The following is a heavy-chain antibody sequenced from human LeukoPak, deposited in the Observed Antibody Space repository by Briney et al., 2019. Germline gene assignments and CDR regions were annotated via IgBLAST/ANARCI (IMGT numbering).Heavy chain of an antibody. Sequence: APVKVSCKASGYTFASYAMNWVRQAPGQGLEWMGWINTNTGNPTYVQGFTGRFVFSLDTSVSTAYLQISSLKAEDTAVYYCARESVDYGDYDDSFYWGQGTLVTVSS. CDR3: ARESVDYGDYDDSFY. J-gene: IGHJ4*02. V-gene: IGHV7-4-1*02. CDR2: INTNTGNP. D-gene: IGHD4-17*01. CDR1: GYTFASYA.